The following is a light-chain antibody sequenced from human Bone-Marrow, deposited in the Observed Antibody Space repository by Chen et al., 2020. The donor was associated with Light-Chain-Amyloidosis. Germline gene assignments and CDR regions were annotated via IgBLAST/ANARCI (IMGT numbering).Light chain of an antibody. CDR1: NIGSTS. Sequence: SYVLTQPSSVAVAPGQKATIDSGGNNIGSTSVHWYQQTPGQAPLLVVYDDSDRPSGIPERLSGSNSGNTATLTISRVEAGDEADYYCQVWDRSSDRPVFGGGTKLTVL. J-gene: IGLJ3*02. CDR3: QVWDRSSDRPV. V-gene: IGLV3-21*02. CDR2: DDS.